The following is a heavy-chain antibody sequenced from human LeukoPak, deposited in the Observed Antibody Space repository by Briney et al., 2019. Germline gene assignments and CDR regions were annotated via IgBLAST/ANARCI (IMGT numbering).Heavy chain of an antibody. Sequence: ASVKVSCKASGYTFTSYGISWVRRAPGQGLEWMGWISAYNGNTNYAQKLQGRVTMTTDTSTSTAYMELRSLRSDDTAVYYCARVYYDFWSGYSRFDYWGQGTLVTVSS. CDR3: ARVYYDFWSGYSRFDY. CDR2: ISAYNGNT. CDR1: GYTFTSYG. J-gene: IGHJ4*02. V-gene: IGHV1-18*01. D-gene: IGHD3-3*01.